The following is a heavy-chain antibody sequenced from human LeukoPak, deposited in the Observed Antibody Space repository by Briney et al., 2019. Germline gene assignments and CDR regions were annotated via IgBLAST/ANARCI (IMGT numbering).Heavy chain of an antibody. J-gene: IGHJ4*02. D-gene: IGHD3-22*01. CDR2: INPNSGGT. Sequence: VASVKVSCKASGYTFTGYYMHWVRQALGQGLEWMGRINPNSGGTNYAQKFQGRVTMTRDTSFNTAYMDLSRLRSDDTAVYYCARGRNSVYYFHGVAPYYFDYWGQGTLVTVSS. V-gene: IGHV1-2*06. CDR3: ARGRNSVYYFHGVAPYYFDY. CDR1: GYTFTGYY.